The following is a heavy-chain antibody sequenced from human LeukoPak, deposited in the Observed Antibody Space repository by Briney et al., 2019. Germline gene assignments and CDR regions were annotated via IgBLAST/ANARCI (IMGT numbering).Heavy chain of an antibody. D-gene: IGHD3-22*01. CDR3: ARVLDDSSGYYLDY. V-gene: IGHV4-4*07. J-gene: IGHJ4*02. CDR1: GGSISSYY. Sequence: SETLSLTCTVSGGSISSYYWSWIRQPAGKGLEWIGRIYTSGSTNYNPSLKSRVTMSVDTSKNQFSLKLSSVTAADTAVYYCARVLDDSSGYYLDYWGQGTLVAVSS. CDR2: IYTSGST.